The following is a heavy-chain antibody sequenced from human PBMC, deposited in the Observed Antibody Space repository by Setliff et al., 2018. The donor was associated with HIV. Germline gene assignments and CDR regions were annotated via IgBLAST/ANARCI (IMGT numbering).Heavy chain of an antibody. CDR3: AKDTLTMVRGVMFVPTESYLGMDV. D-gene: IGHD3-10*01. Sequence: SETLSLTCTVSGGSISSGSYYWSWIRQPAGKGLEWIGRIYTSGSTNYNPSLKSRVTLSIDMSKNQFSLKLNSVTAADTAVYYCAKDTLTMVRGVMFVPTESYLGMDVWGQGTTVTVSS. CDR1: GGSISSGSYY. CDR2: IYTSGST. J-gene: IGHJ6*02. V-gene: IGHV4-61*02.